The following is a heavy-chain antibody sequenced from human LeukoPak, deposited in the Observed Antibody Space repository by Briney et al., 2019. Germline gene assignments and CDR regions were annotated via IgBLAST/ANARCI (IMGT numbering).Heavy chain of an antibody. CDR2: IIPIYGRA. CDR1: GYTFDNYG. D-gene: IGHD3-22*01. V-gene: IGHV1-69*13. Sequence: ASVKVSCKASGYTFDNYGISCVRQAPGQGLEWMGGIIPIYGRANYPQKFQGRVTITADESTRTVTMQLSSLRSEDTAVYYCAGFFYDNSNDAFDIWGQGTVVTVST. CDR3: AGFFYDNSNDAFDI. J-gene: IGHJ3*02.